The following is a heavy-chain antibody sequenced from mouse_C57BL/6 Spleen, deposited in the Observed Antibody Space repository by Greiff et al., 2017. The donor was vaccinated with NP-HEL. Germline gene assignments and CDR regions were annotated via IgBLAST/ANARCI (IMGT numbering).Heavy chain of an antibody. Sequence: VQLKESGGGLVKPGGSLKLSCAASGFTFSSYAMSWVRQTPEKRLEWVATISDGGSYTYYPDNVKGRFTISRDNAKNNLYLQMSHLKSEDTAMYYCAVDYSFAYWGQGTLVTVSA. J-gene: IGHJ3*01. CDR3: AVDYSFAY. D-gene: IGHD2-4*01. V-gene: IGHV5-4*01. CDR2: ISDGGSYT. CDR1: GFTFSSYA.